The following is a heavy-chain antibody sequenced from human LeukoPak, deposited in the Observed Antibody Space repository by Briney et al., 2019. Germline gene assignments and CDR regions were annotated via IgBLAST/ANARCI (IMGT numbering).Heavy chain of an antibody. Sequence: GGSLRLSCAVFGFTVSSNYMTWVRQAPGKGLEWVSVIYSGGSTYYADSVKGRFTISRDNSKNTMYLQMNSLRAEDTAVYYCARRGYGDYAPFDYWGQGTLVTVSS. CDR2: IYSGGST. V-gene: IGHV3-66*04. D-gene: IGHD4-17*01. CDR1: GFTVSSNY. J-gene: IGHJ4*02. CDR3: ARRGYGDYAPFDY.